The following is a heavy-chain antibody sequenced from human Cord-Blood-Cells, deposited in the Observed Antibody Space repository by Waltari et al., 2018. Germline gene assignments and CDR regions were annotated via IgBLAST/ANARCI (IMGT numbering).Heavy chain of an antibody. Sequence: QVQLQQWGAGLLKPSETLSLTCAVYGGSFSGYYWSWIRQPPGKGLEWIGEINHSGSTNYKPTLKIRVTISVATSKNQFSLKLSSVTAADTAVYYCARRPYYYDSSGYLLVDYWGQGTLVTVSS. D-gene: IGHD3-22*01. V-gene: IGHV4-34*01. CDR1: GGSFSGYY. CDR2: INHSGST. J-gene: IGHJ4*02. CDR3: ARRPYYYDSSGYLLVDY.